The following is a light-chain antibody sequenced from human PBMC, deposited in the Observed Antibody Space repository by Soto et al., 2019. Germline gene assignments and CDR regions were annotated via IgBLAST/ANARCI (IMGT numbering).Light chain of an antibody. J-gene: IGKJ3*01. CDR1: QRVSSN. Sequence: EIVMTQSPATLSVSPGERATLSCRASQRVSSNLAWYQQKPGQAARLLIYGVSTRATGVTARFSGSGSETEFTLTISSLQSEDFAAYYCQQYYHWPPFTFSPGTKVDIK. CDR2: GVS. CDR3: QQYYHWPPFT. V-gene: IGKV3-15*01.